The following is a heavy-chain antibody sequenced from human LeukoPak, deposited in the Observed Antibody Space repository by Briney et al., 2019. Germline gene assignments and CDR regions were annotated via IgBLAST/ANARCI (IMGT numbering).Heavy chain of an antibody. CDR3: ATFDSSGYVIDY. CDR1: GGSVSSGSYY. Sequence: SGTLSLTCTVSGGSVSSGSYYWSWIRQPPGKGLEWIGYIYYSGSTNYNPSLKSRVTISVDTSKNQFSLKLSSVTAADTAVYYCATFDSSGYVIDYWGQGTLVTVSS. V-gene: IGHV4-61*01. D-gene: IGHD3-22*01. J-gene: IGHJ4*02. CDR2: IYYSGST.